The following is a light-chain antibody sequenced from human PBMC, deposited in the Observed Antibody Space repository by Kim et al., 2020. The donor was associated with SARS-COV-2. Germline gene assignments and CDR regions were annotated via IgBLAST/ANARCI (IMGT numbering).Light chain of an antibody. J-gene: IGLJ3*02. CDR3: QTWTFGTCV. CDR2: VTSGGTH. CDR1: SGHSAYT. Sequence: QLVLTQPPSASASLGASVKLTCTLDSGHSAYTVAWHQQQPGKGPRYLMNVTSGGTHIRGDGIPDRFSGSTSRAERYLTISSLHSDDEADYYCQTWTFGTCVFGGGTQLTVL. V-gene: IGLV4-69*01.